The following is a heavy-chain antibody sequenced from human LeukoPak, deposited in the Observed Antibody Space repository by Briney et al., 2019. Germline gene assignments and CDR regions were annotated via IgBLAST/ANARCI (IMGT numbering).Heavy chain of an antibody. Sequence: GGSLRLSCTASGFTFSSTGMHWVRQAPGKGLEWGSGISGSGGDTYYADSVKGRFTISRDNSKNRLYLQMNSLRAEDTAVYYCAKDRSCTNNICHGDFDYWGQGTLVTVSS. CDR2: ISGSGGDT. J-gene: IGHJ4*02. D-gene: IGHD2-8*01. CDR3: AKDRSCTNNICHGDFDY. CDR1: GFTFSSTG. V-gene: IGHV3-23*01.